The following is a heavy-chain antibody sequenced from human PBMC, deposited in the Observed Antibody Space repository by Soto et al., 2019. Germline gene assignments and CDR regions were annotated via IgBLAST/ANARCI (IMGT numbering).Heavy chain of an antibody. CDR1: GLTFKNYG. V-gene: IGHV3-23*01. Sequence: EVQLLESGRGLEQPGGSLRLSCVASGLTFKNYGMSWVRQAPGKGLEWISGITGSGDSTYYTDSVKGRFTISRDNSKNTVYLQMNSLRVEDTAVYYCAGTGRNIVTTIGVYWGQGTLVTVSS. J-gene: IGHJ4*02. D-gene: IGHD5-12*01. CDR3: AGTGRNIVTTIGVY. CDR2: ITGSGDST.